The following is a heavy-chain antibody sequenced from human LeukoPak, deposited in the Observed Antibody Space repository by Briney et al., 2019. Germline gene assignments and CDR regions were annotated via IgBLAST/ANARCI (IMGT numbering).Heavy chain of an antibody. D-gene: IGHD3-9*01. Sequence: SETLSLTCTVSGGSIGSSCYYWGWIRQPPGKGLEWIGSIYYSGSTYYNPSLKSRVTISVDTSKNQFSLKLSSVTAADTAVYYCARAVRYYDILTGYSPRFWLDPWGQGTLVTVSS. CDR3: ARAVRYYDILTGYSPRFWLDP. CDR2: IYYSGST. CDR1: GGSIGSSCYY. J-gene: IGHJ5*02. V-gene: IGHV4-39*01.